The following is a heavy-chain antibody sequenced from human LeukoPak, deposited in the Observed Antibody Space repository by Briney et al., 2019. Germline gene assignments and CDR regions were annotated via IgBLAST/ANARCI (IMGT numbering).Heavy chain of an antibody. Sequence: PGGSLRLSCAASGFTFRRYSMIWVRQAPGKGLEWVSTISSSSSYIHYADSVKRRFTISRDNSKNTLYLQMNSLRAEDTAVYYCAKDPSLRYFDWLLRSNWFDPWGQGTLVTVSS. CDR1: GFTFRRYS. CDR3: AKDPSLRYFDWLLRSNWFDP. D-gene: IGHD3-9*01. CDR2: ISSSSSYI. V-gene: IGHV3-21*04. J-gene: IGHJ5*02.